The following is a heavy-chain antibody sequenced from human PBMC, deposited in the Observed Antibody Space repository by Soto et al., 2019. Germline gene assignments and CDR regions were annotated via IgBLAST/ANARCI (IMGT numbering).Heavy chain of an antibody. CDR3: TTDPNSHSSSWYYYYYYMDV. V-gene: IGHV3-15*01. D-gene: IGHD6-13*01. CDR1: GFTFSNAW. CDR2: IKSKTDGGTT. J-gene: IGHJ6*03. Sequence: GGSLRLSCAASGFTFSNAWMSWVRQAPGKGLEWVGRIKSKTDGGTTDYAAPVKGRFTISRDDSKNTLYLQMNSLKTEDTAVYYCTTDPNSHSSSWYYYYYYMDVWGKGTTVTVSS.